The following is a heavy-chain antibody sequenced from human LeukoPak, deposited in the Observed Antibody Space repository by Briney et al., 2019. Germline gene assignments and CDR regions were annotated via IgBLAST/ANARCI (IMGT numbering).Heavy chain of an antibody. J-gene: IGHJ4*02. CDR1: GFTFSSYG. V-gene: IGHV3-21*01. CDR2: INSSSSII. CDR3: ARDLLDDYSLDH. Sequence: GGSLRLSCAASGFTFSSYGMNWVRQAPGKGPEWVSSINSSSSIIYYADSVKGRFTISRDNAKNSLYLQMNSLRAEDTAVYYCARDLLDDYSLDHWGQGTLVTVSS. D-gene: IGHD3-16*01.